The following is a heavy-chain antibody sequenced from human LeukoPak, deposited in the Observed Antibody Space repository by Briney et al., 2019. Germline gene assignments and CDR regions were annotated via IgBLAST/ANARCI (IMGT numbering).Heavy chain of an antibody. D-gene: IGHD6-13*01. Sequence: SETLSLTCTVSGGSISSSSYYWGWIRQPPGKGLECIGSIYYSGSTYYNPSLKSRVTISVDTSKNQFSLKLSSVTAADTAVYYCARHGDSSSWYLTPFDYWGQGTLVTVSS. CDR2: IYYSGST. CDR3: ARHGDSSSWYLTPFDY. J-gene: IGHJ4*02. V-gene: IGHV4-39*01. CDR1: GGSISSSSYY.